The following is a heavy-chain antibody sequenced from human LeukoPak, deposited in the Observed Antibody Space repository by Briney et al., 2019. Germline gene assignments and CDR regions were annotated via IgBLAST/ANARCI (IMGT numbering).Heavy chain of an antibody. J-gene: IGHJ3*02. D-gene: IGHD3-10*01. Sequence: GGSLRLSCAASGFTFSSYGMSWVRQAPGKGLEWVSAISGSGGSTYYADSVKGRFTISRDNSKNTLYLQMNSLRAEDTAVYYCAKAGRMNYYGSGAVAFDIWGQGTMVTVSS. CDR3: AKAGRMNYYGSGAVAFDI. V-gene: IGHV3-23*01. CDR2: ISGSGGST. CDR1: GFTFSSYG.